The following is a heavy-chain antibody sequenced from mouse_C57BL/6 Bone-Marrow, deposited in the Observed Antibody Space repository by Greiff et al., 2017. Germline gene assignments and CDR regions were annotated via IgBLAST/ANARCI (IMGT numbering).Heavy chain of an antibody. CDR1: GFTFSDYG. CDR2: LSSGSSTI. Sequence: EVKLVESGGGLVKPGGSLKLSCAASGFTFSDYGMHWVRQAPEKGLEWVAYLSSGSSTIYYADPVKGRFTISRDNAKNTLFLQMTSLRSEDTAMYYCARQGTFDYWGQGTTLTVSS. V-gene: IGHV5-17*01. CDR3: ARQGTFDY. J-gene: IGHJ2*01.